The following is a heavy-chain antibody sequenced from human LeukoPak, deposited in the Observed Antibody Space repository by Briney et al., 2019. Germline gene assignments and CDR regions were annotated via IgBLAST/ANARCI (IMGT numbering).Heavy chain of an antibody. D-gene: IGHD5-12*01. V-gene: IGHV3-30*18. Sequence: GGSLRLSCAASGFTFSSYGMHWVRQAPGKGLEWVAVISYDGSNKYYADSVKGRFTISRDNSKKTLYLQMNSLRAEDTAVYYCAKDQGIVATINVFDYWGQGTLVTVSS. J-gene: IGHJ4*02. CDR3: AKDQGIVATINVFDY. CDR2: ISYDGSNK. CDR1: GFTFSSYG.